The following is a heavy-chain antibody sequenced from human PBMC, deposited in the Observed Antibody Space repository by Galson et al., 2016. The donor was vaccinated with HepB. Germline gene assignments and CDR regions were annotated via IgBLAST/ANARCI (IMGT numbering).Heavy chain of an antibody. CDR2: IRSKAYGGTI. CDR1: GFTFGDYA. V-gene: IGHV3-49*03. D-gene: IGHD3-10*01. Sequence: SLRLSCASSGFTFGDYAISWFRQAPGKGLEWVGFIRSKAYGGTIEYAASVKGRFTVSRDDSKSIAFLQMNSLKAEDTAVYFCSRSIRVNVIRSFGYYYMDVWGKGTTVTVSS. J-gene: IGHJ6*03. CDR3: SRSIRVNVIRSFGYYYMDV.